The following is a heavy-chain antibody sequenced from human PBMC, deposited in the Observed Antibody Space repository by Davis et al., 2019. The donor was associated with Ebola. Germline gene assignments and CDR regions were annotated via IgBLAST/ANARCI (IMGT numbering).Heavy chain of an antibody. Sequence: PGGSLRLSCAASGFTFSSYAVSWVRQAPGKGLEWVSAISGSGGSTYYADSVKGRFTISRDNAKNSLFLQMNSLTAEDTAVYYCARGYCSGGSCYAYYYYGMDVWGKGTTVTVSS. D-gene: IGHD2-15*01. CDR1: GFTFSSYA. CDR3: ARGYCSGGSCYAYYYYGMDV. V-gene: IGHV3-23*01. CDR2: ISGSGGST. J-gene: IGHJ6*04.